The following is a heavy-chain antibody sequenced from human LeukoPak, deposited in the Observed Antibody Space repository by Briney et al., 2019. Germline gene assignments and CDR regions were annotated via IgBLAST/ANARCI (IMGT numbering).Heavy chain of an antibody. J-gene: IGHJ4*02. V-gene: IGHV3-23*01. D-gene: IGHD3-22*01. CDR2: ISGSGGST. Sequence: HPGGSLRLSCAASGFTFSSYAMSWVRQAPGKGLEWVSAISGSGGSTYYADSVKGRFTISRDNSKNTLYLQMNSLRAEDTAVYYCARSHSSGYFHIDYWGQGTLVTVSS. CDR3: ARSHSSGYFHIDY. CDR1: GFTFSSYA.